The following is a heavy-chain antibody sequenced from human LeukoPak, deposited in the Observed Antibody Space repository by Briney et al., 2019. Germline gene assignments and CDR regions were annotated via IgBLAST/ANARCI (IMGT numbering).Heavy chain of an antibody. D-gene: IGHD5-18*01. J-gene: IGHJ4*02. CDR3: AKGRGGDYSYGSYYFDY. Sequence: NAWMSWVRQASGKGLEWVGRIKSKTDGGTTDYAAPVKGRFTISRDDSKNTLYLQMNSLRAEDTAVYYCAKGRGGDYSYGSYYFDYWGQGTLVTVSS. CDR2: IKSKTDGGTT. CDR1: NAW. V-gene: IGHV3-15*01.